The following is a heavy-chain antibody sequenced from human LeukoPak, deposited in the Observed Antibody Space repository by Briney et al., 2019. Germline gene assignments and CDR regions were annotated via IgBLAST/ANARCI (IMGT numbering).Heavy chain of an antibody. D-gene: IGHD2-2*02. CDR2: INHSGST. Sequence: PSETLSLTCAVYGGSFSGYYWSWIRQPPGKGLEWIGEINHSGSTNYNPSLKSRVTTSVDTSKNQFSLKLSSVTAADTAVYYCARGWVYCSSTSCYRNYYYYGMDVWGQGTTVTVSS. V-gene: IGHV4-34*01. CDR3: ARGWVYCSSTSCYRNYYYYGMDV. CDR1: GGSFSGYY. J-gene: IGHJ6*02.